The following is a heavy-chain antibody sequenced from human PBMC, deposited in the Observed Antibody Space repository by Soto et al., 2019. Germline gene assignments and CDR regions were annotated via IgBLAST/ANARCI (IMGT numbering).Heavy chain of an antibody. J-gene: IGHJ4*02. CDR2: ISYDGSNK. CDR3: AMKLGFDY. V-gene: IGHV3-30-3*01. Sequence: GGSLRLSCAASGFTFSSYAMHWVRQAPGKGLEWVAVISYDGSNKYYADSVKGRFTISRDNSKNTLYLQMNSLRAEDTAVYYCAMKLGFDYWGQGTLVTVSS. D-gene: IGHD7-27*01. CDR1: GFTFSSYA.